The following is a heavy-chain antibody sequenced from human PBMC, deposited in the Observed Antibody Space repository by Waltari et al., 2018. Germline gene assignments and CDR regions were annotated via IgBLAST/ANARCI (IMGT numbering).Heavy chain of an antibody. CDR3: ARDPTVTTPSTFDY. CDR2: ISSSSSYI. Sequence: EVQLVESGGGLVKPGGSLRLSCAASGFTFSSYSMNWVRQAPGKGLEWVSSISSSSSYIYYADSVKGRFTISRDNAKNSLYLQMNSLRAEDTAVYYCARDPTVTTPSTFDYWGQGTLVTVSS. D-gene: IGHD4-17*01. CDR1: GFTFSSYS. V-gene: IGHV3-21*01. J-gene: IGHJ4*02.